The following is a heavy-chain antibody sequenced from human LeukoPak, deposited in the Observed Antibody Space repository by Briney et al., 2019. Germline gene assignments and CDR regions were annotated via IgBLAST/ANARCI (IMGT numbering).Heavy chain of an antibody. Sequence: ESGPALVKPTQTLTLTCTFSGFSLITSGMCVSWSRQPPGKALEWLALIDWGDDKYYSTSLKTRLTISKDTFKNQVVLTLTYMYPVDKATSYCARISAYGDYYFDYWGEGTLVTVSS. J-gene: IGHJ4*02. V-gene: IGHV2-70*01. CDR1: GFSLITSGMC. CDR3: ARISAYGDYYFDY. CDR2: IDWGDDK. D-gene: IGHD4-17*01.